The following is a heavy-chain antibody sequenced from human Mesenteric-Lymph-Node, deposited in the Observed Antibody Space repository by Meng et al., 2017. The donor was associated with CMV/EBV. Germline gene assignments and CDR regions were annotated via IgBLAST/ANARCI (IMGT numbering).Heavy chain of an antibody. CDR2: INHSGST. D-gene: IGHD3-9*01. CDR3: ARGSSYDILTGYFDY. J-gene: IGHJ4*02. V-gene: IGHV4-34*01. Sequence: QVQLHQWGAGLLTPSETLSVTCAVYVGSFSGYYWNWIRQSPEKGLEWIGEINHSGSTTYNPSFTSRIIISVDTSTNQISLNMSSVTAADTAVYYCARGSSYDILTGYFDYWGQGALVTVSS. CDR1: VGSFSGYY.